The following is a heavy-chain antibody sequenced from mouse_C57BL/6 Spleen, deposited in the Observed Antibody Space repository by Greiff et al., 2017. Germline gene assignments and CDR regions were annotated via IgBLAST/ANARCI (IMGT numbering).Heavy chain of an antibody. V-gene: IGHV1-61*01. CDR3: AREGDYYGSSPYWYFDV. CDR1: GYTFTSYW. CDR2: IYPSDSET. Sequence: QVQLQQSGAELVRPGSSVKLSCKASGYTFTSYWMDWVKQRPGQGLEWIGNIYPSDSETHYNQKFKDKATLTVDKSSSTAYMQLSSLTSEDSAVYYCAREGDYYGSSPYWYFDVWGTGTTVTVSS. D-gene: IGHD1-1*01. J-gene: IGHJ1*03.